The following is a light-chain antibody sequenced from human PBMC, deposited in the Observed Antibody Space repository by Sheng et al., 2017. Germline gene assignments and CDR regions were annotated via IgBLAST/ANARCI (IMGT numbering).Light chain of an antibody. CDR1: QSVSSN. Sequence: ETVMTQSPATLSVSPGERATLSCRASQSVSSNLAWYQQKPGQAPXLLIYGASTRATGIPARFSGSGSGXEFTLTISSLQSEDFAVYYCQQYNNWPLTFGGGTKVEIK. J-gene: IGKJ4*01. V-gene: IGKV3-15*01. CDR3: QQYNNWPLT. CDR2: GAS.